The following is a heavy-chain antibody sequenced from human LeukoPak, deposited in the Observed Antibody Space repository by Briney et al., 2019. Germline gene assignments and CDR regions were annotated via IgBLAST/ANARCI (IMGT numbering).Heavy chain of an antibody. CDR1: GGSFSGYY. D-gene: IGHD3-22*01. J-gene: IGHJ6*01. V-gene: IGHV4-34*01. Sequence: SETLSLTCAVSGGSFSGYYWYWIRQPPGKGLEWIGEINHGESTNYNPSLKSRATLSVDTSMTAADTTVYYCARGRTYYYDTSGYYPSIYYGMDVWGKGPRSSFPQ. CDR2: INHGEST. CDR3: ARGRTYYYDTSGYYPSIYYGMDV.